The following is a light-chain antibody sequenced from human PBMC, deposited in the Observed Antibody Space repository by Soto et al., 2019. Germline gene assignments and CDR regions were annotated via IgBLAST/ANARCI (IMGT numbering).Light chain of an antibody. J-gene: IGKJ1*01. CDR2: KAS. V-gene: IGKV1-5*03. CDR1: QTISSW. Sequence: DIQMTQSPSTLSGSVGDRVTITCRASQTISSWLAWYQQKPGKAPKLLIYKASTLKSGVPSRFSGSGSGTEFTLTISSLQPDDFATYYGQHYKSYSEAFGQGTQVALK. CDR3: QHYKSYSEA.